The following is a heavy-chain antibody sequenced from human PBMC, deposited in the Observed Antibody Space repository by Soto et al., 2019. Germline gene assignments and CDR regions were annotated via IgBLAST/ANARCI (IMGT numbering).Heavy chain of an antibody. CDR1: GGSISSSSYF. Sequence: QLQLQESGPGLVKPSETLSLTCTVSGGSISSSSYFWGWIRQPPGKGLEWIGSIYYSGITYYNPSLTSRVTISVDTSKNQFSLKLSSVTAADTAVYYCARRKAYSSGWYGEGNFDYWGQGTLVTVSS. CDR3: ARRKAYSSGWYGEGNFDY. D-gene: IGHD6-19*01. J-gene: IGHJ4*02. V-gene: IGHV4-39*01. CDR2: IYYSGIT.